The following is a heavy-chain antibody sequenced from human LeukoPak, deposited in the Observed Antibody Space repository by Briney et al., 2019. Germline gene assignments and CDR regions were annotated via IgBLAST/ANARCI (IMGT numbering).Heavy chain of an antibody. D-gene: IGHD3/OR15-3a*01. CDR3: ARHSRSDYDFWTGWDAFDI. CDR2: IYTSGST. CDR1: GVSISSYY. Sequence: SETLSLTCTVSGVSISSYYWSWIRQPPGKGLEWIGYIYTSGSTNYNPSLKSRVTISVDTSKNQFSLKLSSVSAADTAVYYCARHSRSDYDFWTGWDAFDIWGQGTMVTVSS. V-gene: IGHV4-4*09. J-gene: IGHJ3*02.